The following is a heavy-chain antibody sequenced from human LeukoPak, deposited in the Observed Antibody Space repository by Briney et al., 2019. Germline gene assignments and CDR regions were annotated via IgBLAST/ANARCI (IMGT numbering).Heavy chain of an antibody. Sequence: GGSLRLSCAASGFMFSNYGMHWVRQAPGKGLEWVAVIWYDGSNEYYADSVEGRFTISRDNSKNTLYLQMNSLRPEDTAVYYCARALPDYCDGSGYYDYWGQGTLVTVSS. CDR3: ARALPDYCDGSGYYDY. D-gene: IGHD3-22*01. J-gene: IGHJ4*02. V-gene: IGHV3-33*01. CDR1: GFMFSNYG. CDR2: IWYDGSNE.